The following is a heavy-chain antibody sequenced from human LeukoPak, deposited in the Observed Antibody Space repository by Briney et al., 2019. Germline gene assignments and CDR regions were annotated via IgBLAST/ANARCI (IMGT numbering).Heavy chain of an antibody. J-gene: IGHJ4*02. CDR3: ARVGYYDSSGYYDPYYFDY. Sequence: SVKVSCKASGGTFSSYAISWVRQAPGQGLEWMGGIIPIFGTANYAQKFQGRVTITADESTSTAYMELSSLRSEDTAVYYCARVGYYDSSGYYDPYYFDYWGQGTLVTVS. D-gene: IGHD3-22*01. CDR1: GGTFSSYA. CDR2: IIPIFGTA. V-gene: IGHV1-69*13.